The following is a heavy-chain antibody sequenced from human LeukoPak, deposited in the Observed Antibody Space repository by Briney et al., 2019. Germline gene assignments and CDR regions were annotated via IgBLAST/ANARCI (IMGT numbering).Heavy chain of an antibody. CDR1: GFTFSSYT. CDR3: ARGINYAFDI. V-gene: IGHV3-48*02. CDR2: ITKSGSTI. D-gene: IGHD1-7*01. J-gene: IGHJ3*02. Sequence: GGSLRLSCAASGFTFSSYTVNWVRQAPGKGLEWVSHITKSGSTIYHADSVKGRFTISRDNAKNSLYLQMNSLRDEDTAVYYCARGINYAFDIWGQGTMVTVSS.